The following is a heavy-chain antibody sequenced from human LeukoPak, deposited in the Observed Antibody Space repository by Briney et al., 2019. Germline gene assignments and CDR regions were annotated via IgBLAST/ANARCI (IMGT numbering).Heavy chain of an antibody. D-gene: IGHD3-22*01. V-gene: IGHV1-46*01. J-gene: IGHJ4*02. CDR3: VREGAEVGYDSSAYYYRGFDY. CDR1: GYTFSSYY. Sequence: GASVKVSCKASGYTFSSYYIHWVRQAPGRGLEWMGIINPRGGSTTYTQSFQGRVTMTSDTSTSTVYMELSSLRSEDTAIYYCVREGAEVGYDSSAYYYRGFDYWGRGTLVTVSS. CDR2: INPRGGST.